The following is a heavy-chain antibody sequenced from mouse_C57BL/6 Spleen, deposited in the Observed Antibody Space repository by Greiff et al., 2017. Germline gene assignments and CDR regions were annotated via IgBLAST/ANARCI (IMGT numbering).Heavy chain of an antibody. CDR1: GYTFTSYW. CDR3: ARWTGDYDGAWFAY. D-gene: IGHD2-4*01. Sequence: QVQLQQPGAELVKPGASVKLSCKASGYTFTSYWMHWVKQRPGQGLEWIGMIHPNSGSTNYNEKFKSKATLTVDKSSSTAYMQLSSLTSEDSAVYYCARWTGDYDGAWFAYWGQGTLVTVSA. V-gene: IGHV1-64*01. J-gene: IGHJ3*01. CDR2: IHPNSGST.